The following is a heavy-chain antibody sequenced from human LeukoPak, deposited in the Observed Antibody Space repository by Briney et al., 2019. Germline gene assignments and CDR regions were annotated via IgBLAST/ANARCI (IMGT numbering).Heavy chain of an antibody. CDR3: ARGRREQWRYYFDY. D-gene: IGHD6-19*01. CDR1: GDSISNNHW. V-gene: IGHV4-4*02. Sequence: KPSETLSLTCAVSGDSISNNHWWSWVRQSPGKGLEWIGEVYHGGSTHYNPSLKSRVTISVDKTKNQISLKLSSVTAADTAVYYCARGRREQWRYYFDYWGQGTLVTVSS. J-gene: IGHJ4*02. CDR2: VYHGGST.